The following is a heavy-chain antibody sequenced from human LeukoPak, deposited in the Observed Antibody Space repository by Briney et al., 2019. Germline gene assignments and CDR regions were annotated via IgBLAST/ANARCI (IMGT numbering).Heavy chain of an antibody. J-gene: IGHJ4*02. CDR1: GFSFGNYA. D-gene: IGHD1-26*01. CDR2: LNSNGRNT. CDR3: ARDPATRGSYYDY. V-gene: IGHV3-64*01. Sequence: GGSLRLSCAASGFSFGNYAMHWVRQAPGKGPEYVSALNSNGRNTFYANSVKGRLTISRDNSKNTLFLQMGSLKSEDTAVYYCARDPATRGSYYDYWGQGTLVTVSS.